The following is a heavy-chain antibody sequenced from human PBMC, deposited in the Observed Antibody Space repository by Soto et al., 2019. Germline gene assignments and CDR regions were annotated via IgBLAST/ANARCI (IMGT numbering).Heavy chain of an antibody. D-gene: IGHD3-9*01. V-gene: IGHV4-30-2*06. Sequence: SETLSLTCTVSVASISYGGFSWSWIRQSPGKGLEWIGYISHLESTYFHPSFKSRLTMSIDRTRNQFSLKLNSVTAVDSAVYFCARAASPYFDLLSAFDPWGQGVLVTVSS. CDR3: ARAASPYFDLLSAFDP. J-gene: IGHJ5*02. CDR2: ISHLEST. CDR1: VASISYGGFS.